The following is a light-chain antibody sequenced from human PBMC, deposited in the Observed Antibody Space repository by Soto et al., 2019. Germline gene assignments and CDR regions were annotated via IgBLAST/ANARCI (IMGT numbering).Light chain of an antibody. V-gene: IGKV1-12*01. CDR1: QDIAGY. J-gene: IGKJ5*01. Sequence: DIQMTQSPSTLSGSVGDRVTMTCRASQDIAGYLAWYQHKPGRAPELLIHAASSLQSGVPSRFSGSGSGTDFTLTINSLQPEDFATYYCQQAYSFPITFGQGTRLEIK. CDR2: AAS. CDR3: QQAYSFPIT.